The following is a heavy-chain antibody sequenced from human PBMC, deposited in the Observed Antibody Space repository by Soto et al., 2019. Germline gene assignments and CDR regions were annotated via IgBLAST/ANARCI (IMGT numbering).Heavy chain of an antibody. CDR3: ARGFRVAATRWWFDP. D-gene: IGHD2-15*01. Sequence: QVQLVQSGAEVKKPGASVKVSCKASGYTFTSYDISWVRQAPGQGLEWMGWISTYNGNTHYAQKLQGRVTMTTDTSTSTAYMELRSLRSDDTAVYYCARGFRVAATRWWFDPWGQGTLGTVSS. J-gene: IGHJ5*02. CDR2: ISTYNGNT. V-gene: IGHV1-18*01. CDR1: GYTFTSYD.